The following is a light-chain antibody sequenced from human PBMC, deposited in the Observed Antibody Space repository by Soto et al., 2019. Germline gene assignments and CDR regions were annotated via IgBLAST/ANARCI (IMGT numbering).Light chain of an antibody. V-gene: IGKV2-28*01. CDR2: LGS. CDR1: QSLLHSNGYNY. CDR3: MQALQTPLT. Sequence: DVVMTQSPLSLPVTPGEPASISCRSSQSLLHSNGYNYLDWFLQRPGQSPQLLIYLGSNRASGVPERFSGSEPGTDFTLKISRVEAEDVGVYYCMQALQTPLTFGGGTKVEIK. J-gene: IGKJ4*01.